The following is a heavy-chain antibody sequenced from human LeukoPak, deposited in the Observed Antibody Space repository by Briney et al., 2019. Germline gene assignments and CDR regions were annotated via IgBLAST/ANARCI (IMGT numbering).Heavy chain of an antibody. CDR3: TTGLLVGPKGFFDL. CDR2: INPSGGST. CDR1: GYTFTSYY. Sequence: ASVKVSCKASGYTFTSYYMHWVRQAPGQGLEWMGIINPSGGSTSYAQKFQGRVTMTRGMSTSTVYMELSSLRSEDTAVYYCTTGLLVGPKGFFDLWGRGTLVTVSS. V-gene: IGHV1-46*01. J-gene: IGHJ2*01. D-gene: IGHD2-15*01.